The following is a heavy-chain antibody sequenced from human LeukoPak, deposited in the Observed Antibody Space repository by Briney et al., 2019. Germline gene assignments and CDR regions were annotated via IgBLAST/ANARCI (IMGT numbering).Heavy chain of an antibody. CDR3: ARGGYSGPSLAFDI. CDR2: IYTSGST. D-gene: IGHD5-12*01. V-gene: IGHV4-4*09. Sequence: SETLSLTCTVSGGSISSYYWSWIRQPPGKGLEWIGYIYTSGSTNYNPSPKSRVTISVDTSKNQFSLKLSSVTAADTAVYYCARGGYSGPSLAFDIWGQGTMVTVSS. CDR1: GGSISSYY. J-gene: IGHJ3*02.